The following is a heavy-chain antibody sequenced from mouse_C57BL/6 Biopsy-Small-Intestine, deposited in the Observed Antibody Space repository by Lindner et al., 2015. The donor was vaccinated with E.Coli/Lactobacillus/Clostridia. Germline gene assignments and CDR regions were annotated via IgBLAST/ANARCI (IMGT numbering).Heavy chain of an antibody. J-gene: IGHJ4*01. V-gene: IGHV1-84*01. CDR1: GYTFSDYY. CDR3: ARRRLRRGYYVMDY. D-gene: IGHD2-4*01. CDR2: IYPGSGKT. Sequence: VQLQESGLELVKPGTSVKISCKASGYTFSDYYINWVKQRPGQGLEWIGWIYPGSGKTKNNEKFKGKATLTVDTSSSTAYMQLSSLTSEDSAVYFCARRRLRRGYYVMDYWGQGTSVTVSS.